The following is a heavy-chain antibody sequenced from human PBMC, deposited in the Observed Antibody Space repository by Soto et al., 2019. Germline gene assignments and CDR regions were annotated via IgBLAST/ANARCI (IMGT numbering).Heavy chain of an antibody. J-gene: IGHJ4*02. D-gene: IGHD3-16*01. CDR3: ARASDMITFFDY. V-gene: IGHV1-2*04. CDR2: INPNSGGT. Sequence: GASVKVSCKASGYTLTGNYMHWVRRAPGQGLEWMGWINPNSGGTNYAQKFQGWVTMTRDTSINTAYMELSRLRSDDTAVYYCARASDMITFFDYWGQGTLVTVSS. CDR1: GYTLTGNY.